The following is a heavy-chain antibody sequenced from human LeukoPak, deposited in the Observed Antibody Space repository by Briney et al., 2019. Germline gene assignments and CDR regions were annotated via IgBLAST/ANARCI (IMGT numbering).Heavy chain of an antibody. CDR2: IKQDGSEK. J-gene: IGHJ6*03. Sequence: GGSLRLSCAASGFTFSSYWMSWVRQAPGKGLEWVANIKQDGSEKYYVDSVKGRFTISRDNAKNSLYLQMNSLRAEDTAVYYCARGSGCSSTSCYVDYYYYYMDVWGEGTTVTVSS. CDR1: GFTFSSYW. V-gene: IGHV3-7*01. CDR3: ARGSGCSSTSCYVDYYYYYMDV. D-gene: IGHD2-2*01.